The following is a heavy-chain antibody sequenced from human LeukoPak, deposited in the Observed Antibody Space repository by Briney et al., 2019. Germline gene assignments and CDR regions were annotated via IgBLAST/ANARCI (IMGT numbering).Heavy chain of an antibody. CDR2: IYPGDSDT. J-gene: IGHJ4*02. CDR1: GYIFTSYW. V-gene: IGHV5-51*01. Sequence: GESLQISCKGSGYIFTSYWIGWVRQLPGKGLEWMGIIYPGDSDTRYSPSFQGQVTISADKSISTAYLQWSSLKASDTAMYYCARTFRGDYDFWSGYYGTFDYWGQGTLVTVSS. CDR3: ARTFRGDYDFWSGYYGTFDY. D-gene: IGHD3-3*01.